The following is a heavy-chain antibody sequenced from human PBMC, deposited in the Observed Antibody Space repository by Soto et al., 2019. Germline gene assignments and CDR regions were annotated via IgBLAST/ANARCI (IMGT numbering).Heavy chain of an antibody. J-gene: IGHJ3*01. CDR3: AKGFIVVVTVLRPDDAFEV. CDR1: GFTFGNYG. D-gene: IGHD2-21*02. Sequence: DVQLLESGGGLVQPGGSLRLSCATSGFTFGNYGMNWVRQAPGKGLEWVSGISGGGRNTYYADSVKGRFTISRDPSKNTVFLEMNSLRAEDTAVYYCAKGFIVVVTVLRPDDAFEVWGQGTLVTVSS. CDR2: ISGGGRNT. V-gene: IGHV3-23*01.